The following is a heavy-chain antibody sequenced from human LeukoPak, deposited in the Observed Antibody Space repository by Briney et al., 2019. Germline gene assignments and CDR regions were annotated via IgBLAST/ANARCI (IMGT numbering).Heavy chain of an antibody. V-gene: IGHV4-30-4*08. Sequence: SQTLSLTCTVSGGSISSGDYYWSWIRQPPGKGLEWIGYIYYSGSTYYNPSLKSRVTIPVDTSKNQFSLKLSPVTAADTAVYYCARTIVGATMALDYWGQGTLVTVSS. D-gene: IGHD1-26*01. J-gene: IGHJ4*02. CDR1: GGSISSGDYY. CDR3: ARTIVGATMALDY. CDR2: IYYSGST.